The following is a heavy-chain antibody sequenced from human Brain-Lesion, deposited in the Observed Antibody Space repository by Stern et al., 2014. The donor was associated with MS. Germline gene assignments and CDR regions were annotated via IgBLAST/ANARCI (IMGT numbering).Heavy chain of an antibody. Sequence: QVQLVQSGAEVKKPGASVKVSCKTSGYIFTGYYIHWVRQAPGQGLEWMAWINPNNGGTNKAQKFQGRVTMSRDTSISTAYVELSRLTSDDTAVYYCARDQRGITIFGVVTDYYYLGMDVWGQGTTVTVSS. CDR3: ARDQRGITIFGVVTDYYYLGMDV. J-gene: IGHJ6*02. V-gene: IGHV1-2*02. CDR2: INPNNGGT. D-gene: IGHD3-3*01. CDR1: GYIFTGYY.